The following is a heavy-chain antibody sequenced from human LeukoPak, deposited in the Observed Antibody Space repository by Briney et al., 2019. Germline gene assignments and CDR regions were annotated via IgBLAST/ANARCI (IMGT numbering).Heavy chain of an antibody. CDR3: ARHLSYYDSSGQRAYYFDY. CDR1: GGSISNYY. Sequence: PSETLSLTCTVSGGSISNYYWSWIRQPPGKGLEWIGYIYYSGSTNYNPSLKSRVTISVDTSKNQFSLKLSSVTAADTAVYYCARHLSYYDSSGQRAYYFDYWGQGTLVTVSS. V-gene: IGHV4-59*08. D-gene: IGHD3-22*01. J-gene: IGHJ4*02. CDR2: IYYSGST.